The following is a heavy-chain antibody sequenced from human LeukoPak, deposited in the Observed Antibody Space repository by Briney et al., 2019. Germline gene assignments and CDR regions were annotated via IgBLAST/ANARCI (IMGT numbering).Heavy chain of an antibody. J-gene: IGHJ5*02. V-gene: IGHV4-30-4*01. CDR3: ARGPYYYGSGSYEHYNWFDP. CDR2: IYYSGST. CDR1: GGSISSGDYY. D-gene: IGHD3-10*01. Sequence: SETLSLTCTVAGGSISSGDYYWSWIRQPPGKGLEWIGYIYYSGSTYYNPSLKSRVTISVDTSKNQFSLKLSSVTAADTAVYYCARGPYYYGSGSYEHYNWFDPWGQGTLVTVSS.